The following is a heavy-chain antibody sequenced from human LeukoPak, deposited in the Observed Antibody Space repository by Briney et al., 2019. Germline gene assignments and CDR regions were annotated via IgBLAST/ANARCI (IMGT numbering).Heavy chain of an antibody. Sequence: SETLSLTCAVEGGAFNDYYWSWVRQSPEKGLEWIAEINQGGSTIYNPSLKNRVTMSIDTTREHISLQLASLTAADTAVYFCARRGIWIQWNFEYWGQGVLVTVSS. CDR1: GGAFNDYY. CDR3: ARRGIWIQWNFEY. D-gene: IGHD5-12*01. J-gene: IGHJ4*02. CDR2: INQGGST. V-gene: IGHV4-34*01.